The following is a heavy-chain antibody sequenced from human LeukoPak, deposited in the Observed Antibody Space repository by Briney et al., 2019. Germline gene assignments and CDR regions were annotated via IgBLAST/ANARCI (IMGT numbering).Heavy chain of an antibody. D-gene: IGHD3-3*01. J-gene: IGHJ3*02. Sequence: GGSLRLSCAASGFTFSSYAMTWVRQAPGKGLEWVSSISDSSGRTYYADSVKGRFTISRDNSKNTLYLQMNSLRAEDTAVYYCAKSRLSGINDAFDIWGQGTMVTVSS. CDR3: AKSRLSGINDAFDI. CDR1: GFTFSSYA. V-gene: IGHV3-23*01. CDR2: ISDSSGRT.